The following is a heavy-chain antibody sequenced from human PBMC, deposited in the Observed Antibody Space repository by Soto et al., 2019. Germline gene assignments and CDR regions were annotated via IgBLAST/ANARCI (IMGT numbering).Heavy chain of an antibody. CDR3: DLVGSSRGRDYYGMDV. J-gene: IGHJ6*02. D-gene: IGHD6-13*01. Sequence: SETLSLTCTVSGGSISSSSYYWGWIRQPPGKGLEWIGSIYYSGSTYYNPSLKSRVTISVDTSKNQFSLKLSSVTAADTAVYYCDLVGSSRGRDYYGMDVWGQGTTVTVSS. CDR2: IYYSGST. V-gene: IGHV4-39*01. CDR1: GGSISSSSYY.